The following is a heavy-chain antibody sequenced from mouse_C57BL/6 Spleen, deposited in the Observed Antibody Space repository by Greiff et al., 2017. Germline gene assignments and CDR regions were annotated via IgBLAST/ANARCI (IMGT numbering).Heavy chain of an antibody. CDR1: GYAFTNYL. J-gene: IGHJ4*01. Sequence: VQLQESGAELVRPGTSVKVSCKASGYAFTNYLIEWVKQRPGQGLEWIGVINPGSGGTNYNEKFKGKATLTADKSSSTAYMQLRSLTSEDSAVYFCARYDYGSSYDAMDYWGQGTSVTVSS. CDR2: INPGSGGT. D-gene: IGHD1-1*01. CDR3: ARYDYGSSYDAMDY. V-gene: IGHV1-54*01.